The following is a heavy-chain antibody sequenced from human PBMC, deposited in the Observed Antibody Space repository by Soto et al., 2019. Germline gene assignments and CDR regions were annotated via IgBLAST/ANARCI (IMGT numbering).Heavy chain of an antibody. D-gene: IGHD3-16*01. Sequence: QVQLQESGPGLVKPSETLSLTCPVSGGSVSSGSFYWGWIRQPPGKGLERIGYIYDSGNTNYNPSLKCRVTILLETSKKQFSLNLSFVTAADTSMYYCSRTFSWGSGRGRSIDVWGRGTTVTVS. V-gene: IGHV4-61*01. CDR1: GGSVSSGSFY. CDR2: IYDSGNT. J-gene: IGHJ6*02. CDR3: SRTFSWGSGRGRSIDV.